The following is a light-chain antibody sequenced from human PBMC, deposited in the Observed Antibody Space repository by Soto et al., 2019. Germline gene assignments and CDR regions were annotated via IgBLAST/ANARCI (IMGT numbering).Light chain of an antibody. Sequence: QSVLTQPASVSGSPGQSITISCTGTSSDVGGYNFVSWYQQHPGKAPKLMIYAVSNRPSGVSNRFSGSKSGNTASLTISGLQAEDEADYCCSSYTSSSTLLFGGGTKLTVL. V-gene: IGLV2-14*01. J-gene: IGLJ2*01. CDR2: AVS. CDR3: SSYTSSSTLL. CDR1: SSDVGGYNF.